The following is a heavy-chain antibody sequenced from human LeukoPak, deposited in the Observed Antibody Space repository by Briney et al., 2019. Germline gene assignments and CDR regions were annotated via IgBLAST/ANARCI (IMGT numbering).Heavy chain of an antibody. J-gene: IGHJ4*02. CDR3: ARDRGYSYGLGDYYFDY. Sequence: SETLSLTCTVSGGSISSGSHYWSWIRQPAGKGLEWIGRIYTSGSTKYNPSLKSRVTISVDTSKNQFSLRLSSVTAADTAVYYCARDRGYSYGLGDYYFDYWGQGTLVTVSS. D-gene: IGHD5-18*01. V-gene: IGHV4-61*02. CDR1: GGSISSGSHY. CDR2: IYTSGST.